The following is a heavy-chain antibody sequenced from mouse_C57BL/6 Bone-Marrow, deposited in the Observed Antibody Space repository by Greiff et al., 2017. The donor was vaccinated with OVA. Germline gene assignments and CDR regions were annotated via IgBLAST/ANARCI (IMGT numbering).Heavy chain of an antibody. CDR2: SRNKANDYTT. Sequence: EVNVVESGGGLVQSGRSLRLSCATSGFTFSDFYMEWVRQAPGKGLEWIAASRNKANDYTTEYSASVKGRFIVSRDTSQSILYLQMNALRAEDTAIYYCARDGYYPFAYWGQGTLVTVS. V-gene: IGHV7-1*01. CDR1: GFTFSDFY. D-gene: IGHD2-3*01. CDR3: ARDGYYPFAY. J-gene: IGHJ3*01.